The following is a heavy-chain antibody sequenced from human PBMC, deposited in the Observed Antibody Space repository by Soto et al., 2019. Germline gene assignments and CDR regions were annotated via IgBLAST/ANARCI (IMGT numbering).Heavy chain of an antibody. V-gene: IGHV4-4*02. CDR2: IYHSGST. CDR3: ARGNRYCTNGVCDLDY. Sequence: SETLSLTCAVSGGSISSSNWWSWVRQPPGKGLEWIGEIYHSGSTNYNPSLKSRVTISVDKSKNQFSLKLSSVTAADTAVYYCARGNRYCTNGVCDLDYWGQGTLVTVSS. CDR1: GGSISSSNW. D-gene: IGHD2-8*01. J-gene: IGHJ4*02.